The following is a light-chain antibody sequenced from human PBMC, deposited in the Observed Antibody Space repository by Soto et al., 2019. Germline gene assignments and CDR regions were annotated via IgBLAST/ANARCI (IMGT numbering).Light chain of an antibody. CDR3: QQYNRWPGT. J-gene: IGKJ2*01. CDR2: DTS. CDR1: QSVSSS. Sequence: EIVVTQSPATLSVSPGERVTLSCRASQSVSSSLAWYQQRPGQAPRLLIYDTSTRAAGIAARFSGSGSGTEFTLTISSLQSEDSAFYFCQQYNRWPGTFGQGTKVEIK. V-gene: IGKV3-15*01.